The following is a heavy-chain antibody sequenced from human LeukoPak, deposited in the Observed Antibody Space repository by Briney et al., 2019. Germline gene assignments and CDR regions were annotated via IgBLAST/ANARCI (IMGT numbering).Heavy chain of an antibody. V-gene: IGHV1-18*01. CDR2: ISAYNGNT. D-gene: IGHD3-10*01. CDR3: ATATYYYGSGSYPPYYFDY. CDR1: GYTFTSYG. Sequence: ASVKVSCKASGYTFTSYGISWVRQAPGQGLEWMGWISAYNGNTNYAQKLQGRVTMTEDTSTDTAYMELSSLRSEDTAVYYCATATYYYGSGSYPPYYFDYWGQGTLVTVSS. J-gene: IGHJ4*02.